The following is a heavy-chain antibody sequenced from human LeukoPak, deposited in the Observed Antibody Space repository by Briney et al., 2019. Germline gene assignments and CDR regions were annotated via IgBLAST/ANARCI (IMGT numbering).Heavy chain of an antibody. J-gene: IGHJ4*02. Sequence: GGSLRLSCAASGFTFSSYGMHWVRQAPGKGLEWVAVIAYDGNIKYYADSVKGRFTISRDSSKNTLYLQMDSLRVEDTAAYYCAKESKTGYSTSSYFDYWGQGTLVTVSS. V-gene: IGHV3-30*18. CDR2: IAYDGNIK. D-gene: IGHD6-13*01. CDR3: AKESKTGYSTSSYFDY. CDR1: GFTFSSYG.